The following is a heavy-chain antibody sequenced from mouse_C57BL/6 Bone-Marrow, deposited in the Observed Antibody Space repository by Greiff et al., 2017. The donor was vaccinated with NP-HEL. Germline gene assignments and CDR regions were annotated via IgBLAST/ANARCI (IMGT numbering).Heavy chain of an antibody. CDR2: IDPANGNT. Sequence: EVQLQESVAELVRPGASVKLSCTASGFNIKNTYMHWVKQRPEQGLEWIGRIDPANGNTKYAPKFQGKATITADTSSNTAYLQLSSLTSEDTAIYYCAEDSNYSYWYFDVWGTGTTVTVSS. D-gene: IGHD2-5*01. CDR1: GFNIKNTY. V-gene: IGHV14-3*01. J-gene: IGHJ1*03. CDR3: AEDSNYSYWYFDV.